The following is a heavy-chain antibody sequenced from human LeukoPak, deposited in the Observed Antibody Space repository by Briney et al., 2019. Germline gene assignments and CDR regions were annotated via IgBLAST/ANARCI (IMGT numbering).Heavy chain of an antibody. CDR3: ARYFSSGSYFYYYYYMDV. D-gene: IGHD3-10*01. CDR1: GSSISSSSYY. J-gene: IGHJ6*03. V-gene: IGHV4-39*07. CDR2: INHSGST. Sequence: SETLSLTCTVSGSSISSSSYYWGWIRQPPGKGLEWFGEINHSGSTNYNPSLKSRVTISVGTSKNQFSLKLSSVTAADTAVYYCARYFSSGSYFYYYYYMDVWGKGTTVTVSS.